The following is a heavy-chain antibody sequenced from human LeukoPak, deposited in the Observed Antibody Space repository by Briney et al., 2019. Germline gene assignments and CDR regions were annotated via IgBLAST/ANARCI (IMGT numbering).Heavy chain of an antibody. CDR1: GGSISSYY. CDR2: IYYSGST. V-gene: IGHV4-59*01. Sequence: PSETLSLTCTVSGGSISSYYWSWIRQPPGKGLEWTGYIYYSGSTNYNPSLKSRVTISVDTSKNQFSLKLSSVTAADTAVYYCARAERPGYSIDYWGQGTLVTVSS. J-gene: IGHJ4*02. D-gene: IGHD2-15*01. CDR3: ARAERPGYSIDY.